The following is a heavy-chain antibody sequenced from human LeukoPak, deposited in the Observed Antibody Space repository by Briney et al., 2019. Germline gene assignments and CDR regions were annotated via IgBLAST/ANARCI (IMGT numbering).Heavy chain of an antibody. CDR3: ARGGDFYYYYMDV. V-gene: IGHV1-46*01. D-gene: IGHD2-15*01. J-gene: IGHJ6*03. Sequence: ASVKVSCKASGHTFTTYYIHWVRQAPGQGLEWMGIINPSGGSTSFAQKFQGRLTMTRDTSTSTVYMELSSLSSEDTAVYYCARGGDFYYYYMDVWGKGTTVTVSS. CDR1: GHTFTTYY. CDR2: INPSGGST.